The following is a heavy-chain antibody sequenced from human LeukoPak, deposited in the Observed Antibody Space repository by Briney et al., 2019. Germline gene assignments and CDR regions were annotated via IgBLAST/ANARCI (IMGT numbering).Heavy chain of an antibody. CDR2: MNPINGNT. J-gene: IGHJ5*02. Sequence: ASVKVSCKATGFTFTNYDINWVRQATGQGLEWMGWMNPINGNTGYAQKFQGRVTMTRDTSISTAYMGLRSLTSEDTAVYYCVRDGEGVAISVNYWFAPWGQGTLVTVSS. CDR3: VRDGEGVAISVNYWFAP. D-gene: IGHD3-10*01. CDR1: GFTFTNYD. V-gene: IGHV1-8*01.